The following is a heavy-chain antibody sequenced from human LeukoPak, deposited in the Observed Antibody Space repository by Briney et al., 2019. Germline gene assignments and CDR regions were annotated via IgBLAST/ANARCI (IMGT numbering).Heavy chain of an antibody. CDR1: GFTFSSYA. CDR3: AGAVAVHGY. Sequence: QSGGSLRLSCAASGFTFSSYAMHWVRQAPGKGLEWVAVISYDGSNKYYADSVKGRFTISRDNSKNTLYLQMNSLRAEDTAVYCCAGAVAVHGYWGQGTLVTVSS. CDR2: ISYDGSNK. J-gene: IGHJ4*02. D-gene: IGHD6-19*01. V-gene: IGHV3-30-3*01.